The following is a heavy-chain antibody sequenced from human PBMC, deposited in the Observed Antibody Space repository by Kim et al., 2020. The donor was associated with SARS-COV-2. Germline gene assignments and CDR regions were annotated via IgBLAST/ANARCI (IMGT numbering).Heavy chain of an antibody. J-gene: IGHJ5*02. V-gene: IGHV3-11*06. CDR3: AHSIAALPFGFWFDP. D-gene: IGHD6-6*01. Sequence: DSVKGRFTISRDNAKNSLYLQMNSLRAEDTAVYYCAHSIAALPFGFWFDPWGQGTLVTVSS.